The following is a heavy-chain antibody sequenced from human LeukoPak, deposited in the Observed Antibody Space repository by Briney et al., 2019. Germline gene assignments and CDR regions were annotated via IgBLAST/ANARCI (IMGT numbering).Heavy chain of an antibody. D-gene: IGHD4-17*01. J-gene: IGHJ6*02. CDR1: GFTFSSYN. CDR3: TRGEVGYGDYGYYNGMDV. V-gene: IGHV3-48*04. CDR2: ISSSSSTI. Sequence: GGSLRLSCAASGFTFSSYNMNWVRQAPGKGLEWVSYISSSSSTIYYADSVKGRFTISRDNAKNSLYLQMNSLRAVDSAVYYCTRGEVGYGDYGYYNGMDVWGQGTTVTVSS.